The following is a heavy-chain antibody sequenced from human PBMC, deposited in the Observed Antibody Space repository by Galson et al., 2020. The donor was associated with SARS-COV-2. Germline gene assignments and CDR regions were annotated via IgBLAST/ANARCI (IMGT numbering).Heavy chain of an antibody. CDR1: GGSISSYY. J-gene: IGHJ4*02. Sequence: SETLSLTCTVSGGSISSYYWSWIRQPPGTGLEWIGYIYYSGSTNYNPSLKSRVTISVATSKNQFSLKLSSVTAADTAVYYCARAAQTYYDFWSGYYNAPHFDYWGQGTLVTVSS. CDR3: ARAAQTYYDFWSGYYNAPHFDY. V-gene: IGHV4-59*01. CDR2: IYYSGST. D-gene: IGHD3-3*01.